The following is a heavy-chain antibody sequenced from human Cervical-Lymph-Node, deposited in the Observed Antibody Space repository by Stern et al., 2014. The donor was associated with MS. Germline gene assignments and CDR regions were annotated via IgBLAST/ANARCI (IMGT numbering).Heavy chain of an antibody. CDR2: VYPYDSDT. CDR3: ARHVQGFDY. Sequence: QLVQSGAEVKKPGESLKISCTLSGYSFTIYYIGWVRQSPGQGLEWMGFVYPYDSDTTYSPSCQGQDTISADKSITTAYLQWSSLRASYTAMYYCARHVQGFDYWGQGTLVTVSS. J-gene: IGHJ4*02. CDR1: GYSFTIYY. V-gene: IGHV5-51*01.